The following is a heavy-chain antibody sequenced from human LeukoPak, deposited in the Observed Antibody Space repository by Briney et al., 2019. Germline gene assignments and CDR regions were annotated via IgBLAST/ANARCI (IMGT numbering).Heavy chain of an antibody. CDR3: ARSSVPAAIGVWFDP. D-gene: IGHD2-2*02. V-gene: IGHV1-69*05. CDR1: GGTFSSYA. J-gene: IGHJ5*02. CDR2: IIPIFGTA. Sequence: GASVKVSCKASGGTFSSYAISWVRQAPGQGLEWMGGIIPIFGTANYAQKFQGRVTITTDESTSTAYMELSSLRSEDTAVYYCARSSVPAAIGVWFDPWGQGTLVTASS.